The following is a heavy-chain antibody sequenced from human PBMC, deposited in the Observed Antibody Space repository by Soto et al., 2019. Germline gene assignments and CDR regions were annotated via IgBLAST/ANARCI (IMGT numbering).Heavy chain of an antibody. CDR1: GFTFDDYA. CDR3: AKDVQSAGSFYSDY. D-gene: IGHD6-13*01. V-gene: IGHV3-9*01. CDR2: ISWNSGSI. Sequence: EVQLVESGGGLVQPGRSLRLSCAASGFTFDDYAMHWVRQAPGKGLEWVSGISWNSGSIGYADSVKGRFTISRDNAKNSLYLQMNSLRADDTALYYCAKDVQSAGSFYSDYWGQGTLVTVSS. J-gene: IGHJ4*02.